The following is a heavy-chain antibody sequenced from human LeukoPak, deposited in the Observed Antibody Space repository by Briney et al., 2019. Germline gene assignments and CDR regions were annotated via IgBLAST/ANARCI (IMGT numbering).Heavy chain of an antibody. V-gene: IGHV1-24*01. Sequence: ASVKVSCKVSGYTLTELSMHWVRQAPGKGLEWMGGFDPEDGETIYAQKFQGRVTMTEDTSTDTAYMELSSLRSEDTAVYYCAKDYTGYLGMDVWGPGTTVTVSS. CDR1: GYTLTELS. J-gene: IGHJ6*02. CDR3: AKDYTGYLGMDV. CDR2: FDPEDGET. D-gene: IGHD5-18*01.